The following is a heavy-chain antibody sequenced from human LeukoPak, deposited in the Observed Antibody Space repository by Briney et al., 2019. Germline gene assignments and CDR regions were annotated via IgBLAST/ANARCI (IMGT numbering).Heavy chain of an antibody. V-gene: IGHV4-59*01. CDR2: MYYSGST. J-gene: IGHJ5*02. Sequence: SETLSLTCTVSGGSISSYYWSWIRRPPGKGLEWIGYMYYSGSTNYNPSRKSRVTISADTSKNQFSLKLSSVTAADTAVYYCARDLGMGPHNNWFDPWGQGTLVTVSS. D-gene: IGHD1-14*01. CDR1: GGSISSYY. CDR3: ARDLGMGPHNNWFDP.